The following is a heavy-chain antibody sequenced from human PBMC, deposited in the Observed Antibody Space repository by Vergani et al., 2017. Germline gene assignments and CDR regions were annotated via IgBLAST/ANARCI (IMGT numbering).Heavy chain of an antibody. Sequence: VQLVESGGGLVQPGGSLRLSCAASGFTFSSYYMHWVRQAPGQGLEWMGIINPSGGSTSYAQKFQGRVTMTRDTSTSTVYMELSSLRSEDTAVYYCARDIVVALDYWGQGTLVTVSS. CDR1: GFTFSSYY. CDR2: INPSGGST. D-gene: IGHD2-2*01. V-gene: IGHV1-46*03. J-gene: IGHJ4*02. CDR3: ARDIVVALDY.